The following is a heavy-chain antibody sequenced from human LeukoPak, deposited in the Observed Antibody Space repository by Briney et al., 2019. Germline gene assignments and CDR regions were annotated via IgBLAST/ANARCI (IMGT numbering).Heavy chain of an antibody. D-gene: IGHD3-10*01. V-gene: IGHV4-61*01. CDR3: ARAAKFYFGSETYYYFDY. Sequence: SETLSLTCTVSGGSISSGSYYWSWIRQPPGKGLEWIGHISFTGGTTYNPSLESRVTISLDTSKHQFSLRLTPVTAADTAVYFCARAAKFYFGSETYYYFDYWGQGSLVTVSS. CDR2: ISFTGGT. J-gene: IGHJ4*02. CDR1: GGSISSGSYY.